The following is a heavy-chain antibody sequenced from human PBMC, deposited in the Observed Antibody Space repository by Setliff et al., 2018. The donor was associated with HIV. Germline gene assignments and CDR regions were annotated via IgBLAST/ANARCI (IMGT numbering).Heavy chain of an antibody. V-gene: IGHV1-69*13. J-gene: IGHJ6*03. CDR2: IIPIFGTA. CDR3: ARGLPYSHYMDV. CDR1: GGTFSNYA. Sequence: SVKVSCKASGGTFSNYAISWVRQAPGQGLEWMGGIIPIFGTANYAQKFQGRVTITAGESTSTAYMELSSLRSEDTAVYYCARGLPYSHYMDVWDKGTTVTVSS.